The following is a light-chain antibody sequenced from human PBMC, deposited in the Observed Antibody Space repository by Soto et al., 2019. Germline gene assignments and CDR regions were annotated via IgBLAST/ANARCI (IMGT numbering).Light chain of an antibody. Sequence: QAVVTQEPSLTVSPGGTVTLTCASSTGAVTSGYYANWFQQRPGQTPRALIYGTSNKHSWTPARFSGSLLGGKAALTLSGVQPEDEADYYCLLYYVGARSWVFGGGTKLTVL. V-gene: IGLV7-43*01. CDR2: GTS. CDR3: LLYYVGARSWV. J-gene: IGLJ3*02. CDR1: TGAVTSGYY.